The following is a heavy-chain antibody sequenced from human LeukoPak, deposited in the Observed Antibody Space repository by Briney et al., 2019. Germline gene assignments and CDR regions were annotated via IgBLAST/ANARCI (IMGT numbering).Heavy chain of an antibody. Sequence: GGSLRLSCAASGFSISTYAMNWVRQAPGKGLEWVLGISVSSDNTYYADSVKGRFTISRDNSKNTLSLQMSSLRADDTAVYYCAEHQASRPNWGQGTLVTVSS. CDR3: AEHQASRPN. V-gene: IGHV3-23*01. CDR1: GFSISTYA. CDR2: ISVSSDNT. J-gene: IGHJ4*02. D-gene: IGHD6-6*01.